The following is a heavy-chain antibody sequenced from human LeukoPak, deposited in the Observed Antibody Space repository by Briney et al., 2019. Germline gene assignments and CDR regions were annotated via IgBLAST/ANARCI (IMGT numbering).Heavy chain of an antibody. Sequence: PSQTPSLTCTVSGGSISSGGYYWSWIRQHPGKGLEWIGYIYYSGSTYYNPSLKSRVTISVDTSKNQFSLKLSSVTAADTAVYYCARVGDSSGYFAFDYWGQGTLVTVSS. CDR1: GGSISSGGYY. V-gene: IGHV4-31*03. D-gene: IGHD3-22*01. CDR3: ARVGDSSGYFAFDY. J-gene: IGHJ4*02. CDR2: IYYSGST.